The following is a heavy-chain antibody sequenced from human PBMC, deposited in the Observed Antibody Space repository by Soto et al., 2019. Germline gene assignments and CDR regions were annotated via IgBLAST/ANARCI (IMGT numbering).Heavy chain of an antibody. Sequence: QVQLVQSGAEVKKPGSSVKVSCKASGGIFSSYAISWLRQAPGQGLEWMGAVIPILGQAYYAQNFQDRVTITADESTRTAYMDLISLRSDDTAVYFCARVGGVGPPPGGDYWGQGTLVTVSS. J-gene: IGHJ4*02. CDR3: ARVGGVGPPPGGDY. CDR2: VIPILGQA. V-gene: IGHV1-69*01. D-gene: IGHD1-26*01. CDR1: GGIFSSYA.